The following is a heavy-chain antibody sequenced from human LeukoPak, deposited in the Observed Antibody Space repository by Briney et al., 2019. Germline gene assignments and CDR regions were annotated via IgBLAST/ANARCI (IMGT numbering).Heavy chain of an antibody. J-gene: IGHJ4*02. D-gene: IGHD3-10*01. V-gene: IGHV4-39*01. CDR2: IYYSGST. Sequence: PSETLSLTGTVSGGSISSYYWSWIRQPPGKGLEWIGSIYYSGSTYYNPSLKSRVTISVDTSKNQFSLKLSSVTAADTAVYYCARHQVRGVISYWGQGTLVTVSS. CDR3: ARHQVRGVISY. CDR1: GGSISSYY.